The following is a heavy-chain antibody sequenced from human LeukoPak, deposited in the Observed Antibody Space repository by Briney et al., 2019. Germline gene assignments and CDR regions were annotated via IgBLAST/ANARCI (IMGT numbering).Heavy chain of an antibody. J-gene: IGHJ6*03. CDR3: ARDQIPYYYYYMDV. CDR2: IDSDGSST. V-gene: IGHV3-74*01. CDR1: GFTFSKYW. Sequence: PGGSLRLSCAASGFTFSKYWMNWVRQAPGKGLVWLSRIDSDGSSTSYADSVKGRFTISRDNAKNTLYLQMNSLRAEDTAVYYCARDQIPYYYYYMDVWGEGTTVSVS.